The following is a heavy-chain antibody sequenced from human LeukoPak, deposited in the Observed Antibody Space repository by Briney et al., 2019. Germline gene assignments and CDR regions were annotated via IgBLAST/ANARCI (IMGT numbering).Heavy chain of an antibody. J-gene: IGHJ6*03. CDR3: AKAGRGYSSVYYYMDV. Sequence: PGGSLRLSCAASGFTFSSYGMHWVRQAPGKGLEWVAFIRYDGSNKYYADSGKGRFTISRDNSKNTLYLQMNSLRAEDTAVYYCAKAGRGYSSVYYYMDVWGKGTTVTVSS. D-gene: IGHD5-18*01. V-gene: IGHV3-30*02. CDR2: IRYDGSNK. CDR1: GFTFSSYG.